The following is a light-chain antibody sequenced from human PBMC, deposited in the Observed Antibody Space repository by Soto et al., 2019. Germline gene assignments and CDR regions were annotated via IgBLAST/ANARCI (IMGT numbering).Light chain of an antibody. Sequence: IQMTQSPATLSVSPGERATLSCRASQTIYSNVAWYQQRPGQAPRLLIYRASASATRIPARSSGRGSGTEYTLTIGSVECRDCGVYLCERYQILWSFGHGTKVDIK. CDR1: QTIYSN. V-gene: IGKV3-15*01. CDR3: ERYQILWS. J-gene: IGKJ1*01. CDR2: RAS.